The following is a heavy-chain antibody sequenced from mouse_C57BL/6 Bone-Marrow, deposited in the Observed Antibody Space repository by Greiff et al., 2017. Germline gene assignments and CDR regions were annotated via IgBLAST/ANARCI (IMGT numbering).Heavy chain of an antibody. CDR1: GYTFTSYW. J-gene: IGHJ3*01. V-gene: IGHV1-64*01. D-gene: IGHD1-1*01. CDR3: ARGGYGSGKALAY. CDR2: IHPNSGST. Sequence: QVQLQQPGAELVKPGASVKLSCKASGYTFTSYWMHWVKQRPGQGLEWIGMIHPNSGSTNYNEKFKSKATLTVDKSSSTAYMQLRSLTSEDSAVYYCARGGYGSGKALAYWGQGTLVTVSA.